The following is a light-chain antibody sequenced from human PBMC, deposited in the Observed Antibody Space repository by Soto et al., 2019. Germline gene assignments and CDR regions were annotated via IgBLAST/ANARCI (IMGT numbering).Light chain of an antibody. V-gene: IGKV1-39*01. CDR2: AAS. CDR1: QSISSW. J-gene: IGKJ5*01. CDR3: QQTYSTPIT. Sequence: DIQMTQSPSTLSASVGYRVTVTCRASQSISSWLAWYQQKPGKAPKLLIYAASSLQSGVPSRFSGSGSGTDFTLTISSLQPEDFATYSCQQTYSTPITFGQGTRLEIK.